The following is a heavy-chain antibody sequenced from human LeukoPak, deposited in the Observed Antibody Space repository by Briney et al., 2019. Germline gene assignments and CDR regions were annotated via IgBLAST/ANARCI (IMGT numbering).Heavy chain of an antibody. CDR3: ARRSTVFQRHWYFDL. D-gene: IGHD4-17*01. CDR2: INHSGST. V-gene: IGHV4-34*01. CDR1: GASFSGYY. Sequence: KPSETLSLTCAFYGASFSGYYWSWIRQPPGKGLEWIGEINHSGSTYYNPSLKSRVTISVDTSKNQFSLKVRSVTAADTAVYYCARRSTVFQRHWYFDLWGRGNLVTVSS. J-gene: IGHJ2*01.